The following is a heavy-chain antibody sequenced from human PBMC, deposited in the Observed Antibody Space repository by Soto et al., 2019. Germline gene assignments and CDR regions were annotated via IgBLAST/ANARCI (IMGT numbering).Heavy chain of an antibody. Sequence: GGSLRLSCSASGFTFSSYAMHWVRQAPGKGLEYVSAISSNGGSTYYADSVKGRFTISRDNSKNTLYLQMSSLRAEDTAVYYCVKTSIAAAVDNWFGPWGQGTLVTVSS. CDR1: GFTFSSYA. J-gene: IGHJ5*02. V-gene: IGHV3-64D*06. CDR3: VKTSIAAAVDNWFGP. CDR2: ISSNGGST. D-gene: IGHD6-13*01.